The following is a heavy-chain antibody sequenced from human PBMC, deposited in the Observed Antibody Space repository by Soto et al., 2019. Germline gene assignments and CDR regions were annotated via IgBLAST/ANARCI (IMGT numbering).Heavy chain of an antibody. CDR2: FYYTGGT. J-gene: IGHJ4*02. CDR3: ASPRQGNYDFLSGYYALDY. Sequence: SETLSLTCTVSGASISSSRSYWGWVRQPPGKGLEWIVSFYYTGGTYSTYYNPSLKSRVTISVDTSKSQFSLNLRSVTAADTAVYYCASPRQGNYDFLSGYYALDYWGQGALVTVSS. V-gene: IGHV4-39*01. D-gene: IGHD3-3*01. CDR1: GASISSSRSY.